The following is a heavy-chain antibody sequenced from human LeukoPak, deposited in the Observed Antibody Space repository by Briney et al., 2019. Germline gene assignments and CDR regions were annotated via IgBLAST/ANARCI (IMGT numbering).Heavy chain of an antibody. CDR2: IIPILGIA. CDR3: ARVADFVAFDI. V-gene: IGHV1-69*02. J-gene: IGHJ3*02. CDR1: GGTFSSYT. Sequence: VASVKVSCKASGGTFSSYTISWVRQAPGQGLEWMGRIIPILGIANYAQKFQGRVTITADKSTSTAYMELSSLRSEDTAVYYCARVADFVAFDIWGQGTMVTVSS. D-gene: IGHD2/OR15-2a*01.